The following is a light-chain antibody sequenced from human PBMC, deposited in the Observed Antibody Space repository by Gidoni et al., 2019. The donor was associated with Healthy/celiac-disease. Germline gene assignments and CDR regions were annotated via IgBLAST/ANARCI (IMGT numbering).Light chain of an antibody. CDR1: SSDVGSYNL. J-gene: IGLJ1*01. CDR2: EVS. Sequence: SALPQPASVSGSPGQSITISCTGTSSDVGSYNLVSWYQQPPGKAPKLMIYEVSKRPSGVSNRFSGSKSGNTASLTISGLQAEDEADYYCCSYAGSSTLYVFGTGTKVTVL. CDR3: CSYAGSSTLYV. V-gene: IGLV2-23*02.